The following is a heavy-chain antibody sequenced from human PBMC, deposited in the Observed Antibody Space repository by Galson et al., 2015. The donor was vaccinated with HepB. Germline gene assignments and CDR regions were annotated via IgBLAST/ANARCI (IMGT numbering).Heavy chain of an antibody. CDR2: IYPGDSDT. J-gene: IGHJ4*02. D-gene: IGHD3-10*01. V-gene: IGHV5-51*01. Sequence: QSGAEVKKPGESLKISCKGSGYSFTSYWIGWVRQMPGKGLEWMGIIYPGDSDTRYSPSFQGQVTISADKSISTAYLQWSSLKASDTAMYYCARHHRYYGSGSSPFDYWGQGTLVTVSS. CDR1: GYSFTSYW. CDR3: ARHHRYYGSGSSPFDY.